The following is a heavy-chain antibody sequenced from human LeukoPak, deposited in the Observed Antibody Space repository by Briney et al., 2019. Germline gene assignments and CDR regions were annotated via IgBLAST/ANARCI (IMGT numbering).Heavy chain of an antibody. Sequence: PGGSLRLSCATSGFIFSTYNMHWVRQAPRKGLEWVSSINSQSNYIYYADSVKGRFIISRDNAENSLSLQMNSLRAEDTGVYYCARVSARSYESGLLQGFYVDYWGQGTLVTVSS. V-gene: IGHV3-21*01. CDR2: INSQSNYI. CDR1: GFIFSTYN. CDR3: ARVSARSYESGLLQGFYVDY. D-gene: IGHD3-3*01. J-gene: IGHJ4*02.